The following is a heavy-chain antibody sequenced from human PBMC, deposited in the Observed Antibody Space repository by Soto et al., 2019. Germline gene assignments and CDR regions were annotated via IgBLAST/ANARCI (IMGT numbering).Heavy chain of an antibody. CDR3: AREGTGTTSKDV. CDR1: GYTFTSYD. J-gene: IGHJ6*02. CDR2: MNPNSGNT. V-gene: IGHV1-8*01. Sequence: ASVKVSCKASGYTFTSYDINWVRQATGQGLEWMGWMNPNSGNTGYAQKFQGRVTMTRNTSISTAYMELSSLRSEDTAVYYCAREGTGTTSKDVWGQGTTVTVSS. D-gene: IGHD1-1*01.